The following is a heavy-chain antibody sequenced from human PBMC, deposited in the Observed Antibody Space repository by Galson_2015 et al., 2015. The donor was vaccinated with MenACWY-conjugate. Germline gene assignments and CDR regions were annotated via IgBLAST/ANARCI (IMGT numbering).Heavy chain of an antibody. CDR2: ISSSSSTI. CDR1: GFTFSSYS. D-gene: IGHD3-16*01. Sequence: SLRLSCAASGFTFSSYSMNWVRQAPGKGLEWVSYISSSSSTIYYADSVKGRFTISRDHAKKSLFLQMSSLRDEDTAVYFCARRQRIITYAVDGGVDGMDVWGQGTTVIVSS. CDR3: ARRQRIITYAVDGGVDGMDV. V-gene: IGHV3-48*02. J-gene: IGHJ6*02.